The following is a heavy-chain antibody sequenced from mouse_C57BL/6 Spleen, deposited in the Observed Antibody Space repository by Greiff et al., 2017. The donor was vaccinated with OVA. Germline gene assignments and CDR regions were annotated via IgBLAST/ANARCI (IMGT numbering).Heavy chain of an antibody. V-gene: IGHV6-3*01. CDR1: GFTFSNYW. CDR2: IRLKSDNYAT. D-gene: IGHD3-3*01. CDR3: TGPGTGFAY. J-gene: IGHJ3*01. Sequence: EVKLMESGGGLVQPGGSMKLSCVASGFTFSNYWMNWVRQSPEKGLEWVAQIRLKSDNYATHYAESVKGRFTISRDDSKSSVYLQMNNLRAEDTGIYYCTGPGTGFAYWGQGTLVTVSA.